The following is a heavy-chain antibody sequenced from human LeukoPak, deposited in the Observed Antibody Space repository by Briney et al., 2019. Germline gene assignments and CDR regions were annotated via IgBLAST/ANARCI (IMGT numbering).Heavy chain of an antibody. Sequence: PGGSVTLSCAASGFSFSNDPMTWVRQVPWKGREWVSGISGTGGTTNYADSVKGRFTISRDNSKNTLYLQMSSLRAEDTAVYYCARDKGDYDTSGSLFVFGGQGTLVTVSS. V-gene: IGHV3-23*01. CDR3: ARDKGDYDTSGSLFVF. J-gene: IGHJ4*02. D-gene: IGHD3-22*01. CDR2: ISGTGGTT. CDR1: GFSFSNDP.